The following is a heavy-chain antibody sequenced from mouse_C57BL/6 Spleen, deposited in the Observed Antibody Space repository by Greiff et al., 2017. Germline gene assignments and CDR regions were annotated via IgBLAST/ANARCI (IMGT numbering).Heavy chain of an antibody. V-gene: IGHV1-66*01. CDR1: GYSFTSYY. CDR3: ARFITTVFDY. J-gene: IGHJ2*01. D-gene: IGHD1-2*01. CDR2: IYPGSGNT. Sequence: VQLQQSGPELVKPGASVKISCKASGYSFTSYYIHWVKQRPGQGLEWIGWIYPGSGNTKYNEKFKGKATLTADTSSSTAYMQLSSLTSEDSAVYYCARFITTVFDYWGQGTTLTVAS.